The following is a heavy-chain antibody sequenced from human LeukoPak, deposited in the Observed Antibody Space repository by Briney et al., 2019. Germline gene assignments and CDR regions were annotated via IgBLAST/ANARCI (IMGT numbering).Heavy chain of an antibody. V-gene: IGHV4-34*01. CDR3: AKQGRQIPFGGVVAIAPFDI. Sequence: SETLSLTCAVYGGSFSGYYWSWIRQPPGKGLEWIGEINQSGSTNQNPSLKSRLTISADTSKNQVSLTLSSVTAADTALYYCAKQGRQIPFGGVVAIAPFDIWGQGTMVTVSS. CDR1: GGSFSGYY. D-gene: IGHD3-16*02. CDR2: INQSGST. J-gene: IGHJ3*02.